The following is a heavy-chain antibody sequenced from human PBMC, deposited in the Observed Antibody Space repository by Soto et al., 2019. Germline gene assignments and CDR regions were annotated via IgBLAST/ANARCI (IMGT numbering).Heavy chain of an antibody. Sequence: QVQLVQSGAEVKKPGASVKVSCKASGYTFTSYDINWMRQATGQGLEWMGWMNPNSGNTGYAQKFQGRVTMTRNNSISTAYMELSSLRSEDTAVYYCARGITIFGVVPGWGQGTLVTVSS. CDR3: ARGITIFGVVPG. CDR1: GYTFTSYD. J-gene: IGHJ4*02. V-gene: IGHV1-8*01. D-gene: IGHD3-3*01. CDR2: MNPNSGNT.